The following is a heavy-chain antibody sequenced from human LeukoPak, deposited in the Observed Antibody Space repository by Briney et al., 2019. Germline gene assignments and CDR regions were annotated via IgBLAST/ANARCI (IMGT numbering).Heavy chain of an antibody. Sequence: ASVKVSCKASGYTFISYGISWVRQAPGQGLEWMGWISAYNGNTNYAQKLQGRVTMTTDTSTSTAYMELRSLRSDDTAVYYCARDLGSYYLRAFDIWGQGTMVTVSS. CDR2: ISAYNGNT. D-gene: IGHD1-26*01. V-gene: IGHV1-18*01. CDR1: GYTFISYG. CDR3: ARDLGSYYLRAFDI. J-gene: IGHJ3*02.